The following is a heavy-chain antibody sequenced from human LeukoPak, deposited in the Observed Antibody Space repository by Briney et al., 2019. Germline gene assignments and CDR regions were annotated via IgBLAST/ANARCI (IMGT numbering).Heavy chain of an antibody. Sequence: ASVKVSCKASGYTFTSYYMHWVRQAPGQGLEWMGIINPSGGSTSYAQKFQGRVTMTRDTSTSTVYMELSSLRSEDTAVYYCARGGRYYYDSSGYYYKFDYWGQGTLVTVSS. J-gene: IGHJ4*02. CDR1: GYTFTSYY. D-gene: IGHD3-22*01. CDR3: ARGGRYYYDSSGYYYKFDY. CDR2: INPSGGST. V-gene: IGHV1-46*01.